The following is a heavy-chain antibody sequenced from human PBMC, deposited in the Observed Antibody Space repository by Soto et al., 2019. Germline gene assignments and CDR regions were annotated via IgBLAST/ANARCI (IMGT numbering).Heavy chain of an antibody. CDR2: IYYSGNT. Sequence: SXTLSLTCSVSGGSINSYYCSWILQSPGKGLEWIGFIYYSGNTNYNPSLKSRVTMSVDTSKNQFSLKLSSVTAADPAVYYCARVRGYCSSTSCLNFDYWGQGTLVTVSS. J-gene: IGHJ4*02. D-gene: IGHD2-2*01. CDR3: ARVRGYCSSTSCLNFDY. CDR1: GGSINSYY. V-gene: IGHV4-59*01.